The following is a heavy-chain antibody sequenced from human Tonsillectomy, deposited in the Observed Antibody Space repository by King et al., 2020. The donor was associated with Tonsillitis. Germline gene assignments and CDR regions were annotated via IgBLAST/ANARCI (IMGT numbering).Heavy chain of an antibody. CDR1: AYTFTSYG. CDR3: ARTPNDINLYYFDY. D-gene: IGHD3-9*01. Sequence: LQLVQSGAEVKKPGASVKVSCKASAYTFTSYGISWVRQAPGQGLEWMGWISPYNGATNYPQKVQGRVTVTTDTSTSTAYMELRSLRSDDTAVYYCARTPNDINLYYFDYWGQGTLVTVSS. J-gene: IGHJ4*02. V-gene: IGHV1-18*04. CDR2: ISPYNGAT.